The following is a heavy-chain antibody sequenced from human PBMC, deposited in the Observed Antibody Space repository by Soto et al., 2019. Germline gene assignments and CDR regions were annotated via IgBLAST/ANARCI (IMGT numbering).Heavy chain of an antibody. D-gene: IGHD2-8*01. CDR3: AREYCTNGVCPQGVWFDP. V-gene: IGHV4-30-4*01. Sequence: SESLSLTCTVSGGSISSGDYYWSWIRQPPGKGLEWIGYIYYSGSTYYNPSLKSRVTISVDTSKNQFSLKLSSVTAADTAVYYCAREYCTNGVCPQGVWFDPWGQGTLVTVSS. CDR1: GGSISSGDYY. CDR2: IYYSGST. J-gene: IGHJ5*02.